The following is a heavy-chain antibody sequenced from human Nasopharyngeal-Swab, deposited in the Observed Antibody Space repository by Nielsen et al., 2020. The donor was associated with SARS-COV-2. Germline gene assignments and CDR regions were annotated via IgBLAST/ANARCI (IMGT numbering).Heavy chain of an antibody. J-gene: IGHJ4*02. V-gene: IGHV1-69*10. CDR1: GYTFNNYA. CDR3: ARAVSEPTTHSAADY. D-gene: IGHD1-26*01. CDR2: IIPVVTIP. Sequence: SVKVSCKASGYTFNNYAISWLRQAPGQGLEWIGGIIPVVTIPSYAQTLQGRVTITADTSTSAVYLELRSLRAEDTAVYYCARAVSEPTTHSAADYWGQGTLVTVSS.